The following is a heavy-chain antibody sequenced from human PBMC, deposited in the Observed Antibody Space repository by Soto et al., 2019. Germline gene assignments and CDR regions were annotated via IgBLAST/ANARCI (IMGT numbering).Heavy chain of an antibody. D-gene: IGHD6-13*01. V-gene: IGHV3-53*01. J-gene: IGHJ4*02. CDR2: IYSGGST. Sequence: PGGSLRLSCAAPGFTVSSNYMSWVRQAPGKGLEWVSVIYSGGSTYYADSVKGRFTISRDNSKNTLYLQMNSLRAEDTAVYYCAHSSSWSQYYFDYWGQGTLVTVSS. CDR1: GFTVSSNY. CDR3: AHSSSWSQYYFDY.